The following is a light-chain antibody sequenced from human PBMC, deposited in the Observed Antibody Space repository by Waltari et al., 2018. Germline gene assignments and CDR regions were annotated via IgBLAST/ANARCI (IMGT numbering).Light chain of an antibody. CDR2: QDT. CDR3: QTWDRNTVV. J-gene: IGLJ2*01. Sequence: SYELTQSPSVSVSPGQTASITCSGNKLEDKYACWYQQKPGQSPVLVIYQDTKRPSGIPERFTGSNSGNTATLTISGTQATDEADYYCQTWDRNTVVFGGGTKLTVL. CDR1: KLEDKY. V-gene: IGLV3-1*01.